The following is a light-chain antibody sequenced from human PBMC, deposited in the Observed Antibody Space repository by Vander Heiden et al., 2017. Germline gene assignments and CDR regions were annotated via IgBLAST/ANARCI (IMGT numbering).Light chain of an antibody. CDR2: FND. CDR3: AASADSMSGYWV. Sequence: QSVLTQPPPASGTPGQRVTISCSGSSSNIGSNYVYWYQQLPGTAPKLLIYFNDQRPSGVPDRFSGSNSGTSASPAISGLRSEDEADDYCAASADSMSGYWVFGGGTKLTVL. V-gene: IGLV1-47*02. CDR1: SSNIGSNY. J-gene: IGLJ3*02.